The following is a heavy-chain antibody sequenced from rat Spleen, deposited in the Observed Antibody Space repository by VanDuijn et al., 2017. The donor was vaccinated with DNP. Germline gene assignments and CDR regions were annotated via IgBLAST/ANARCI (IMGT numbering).Heavy chain of an antibody. CDR1: GYSITSSFR. CDR2: INNAGST. CDR3: AIQLGVFDY. V-gene: IGHV3-3*01. D-gene: IGHD5-1*01. Sequence: EVQLQESGPGLVKPSQSLSLTCSVTGYSITSSFRWSWIRKFPGNKLEWMGYINNAGSTNYNPSLKSRFSITQDTSKNQFFLQVNSVRNEDTATYYCAIQLGVFDYWGQGVMVIISS. J-gene: IGHJ2*01.